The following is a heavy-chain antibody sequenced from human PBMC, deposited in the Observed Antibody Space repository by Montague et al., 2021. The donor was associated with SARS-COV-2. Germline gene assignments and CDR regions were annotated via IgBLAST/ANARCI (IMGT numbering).Heavy chain of an antibody. J-gene: IGHJ3*02. CDR2: TSGDNSNT. V-gene: IGHV1-18*01. Sequence: SGKVSCKASGYPFINYGISWVRQAPGQGLEWMGWTSGDNSNTDYAQKVQGRVTMTTDTSTSTAYMELRSLRSDDTAVYFCARDYYCISTSCLDTFDIWGQGTVVTVSS. D-gene: IGHD2-2*01. CDR1: GYPFINYG. CDR3: ARDYYCISTSCLDTFDI.